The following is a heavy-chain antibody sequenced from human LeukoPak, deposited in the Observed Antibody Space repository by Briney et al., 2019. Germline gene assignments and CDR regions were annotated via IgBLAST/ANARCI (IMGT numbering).Heavy chain of an antibody. V-gene: IGHV3-11*01. CDR3: ASRAGYSSGWYDY. Sequence: GGSLRLSCAASGFTFSDYYMSRIRQAPGKGLEWVSYISSSGSTIYYADSVKGRFTISRDNAKSSLYLQMNSLRAEDTAVYYCASRAGYSSGWYDYWGQGTLVTVSS. D-gene: IGHD6-19*01. CDR2: ISSSGSTI. J-gene: IGHJ4*02. CDR1: GFTFSDYY.